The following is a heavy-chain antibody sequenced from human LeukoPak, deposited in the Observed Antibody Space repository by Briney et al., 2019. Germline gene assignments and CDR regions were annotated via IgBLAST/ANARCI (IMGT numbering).Heavy chain of an antibody. CDR3: ARVATYGDYVVPTARYYYYMDV. CDR1: GFTFGDYA. J-gene: IGHJ6*03. D-gene: IGHD4-17*01. Sequence: GGSLRLSCTASGFTFGDYAMSWFRQAPGKGLEWVSYISSSGSTIYYADSVKGRFTISRDNAKNSLYLQMNSLRAEDTAVYYCARVATYGDYVVPTARYYYYMDVWGKGTTVTVSS. CDR2: ISSSGSTI. V-gene: IGHV3-11*04.